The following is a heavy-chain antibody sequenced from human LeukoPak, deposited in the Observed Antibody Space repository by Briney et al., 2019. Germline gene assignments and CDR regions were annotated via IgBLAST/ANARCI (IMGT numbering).Heavy chain of an antibody. J-gene: IGHJ3*02. D-gene: IGHD3-10*01. CDR2: IYHSGST. V-gene: IGHV4-4*02. CDR1: GDSISSSNW. Sequence: SGTLSLTCALSGDSISSSNWWSWVRQPPGKGLEWIGEIYHSGSTNYNPSLKSRVTISVDKSKNQFSLKLSSVTAADTAVYYCAREYGSGLGNAFDIWGQGTMVTVSS. CDR3: AREYGSGLGNAFDI.